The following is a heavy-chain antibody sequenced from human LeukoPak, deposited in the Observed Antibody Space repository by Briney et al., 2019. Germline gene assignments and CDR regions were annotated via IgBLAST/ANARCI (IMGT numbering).Heavy chain of an antibody. V-gene: IGHV1-2*02. CDR2: INPNSDGT. CDR3: ARGGYSSSWYPRAEYFQH. J-gene: IGHJ1*01. D-gene: IGHD6-13*01. CDR1: GYIFTGYY. Sequence: GASVKASCKASGYIFTGYYMHWVRQAPGQGLEWMGWINPNSDGTNYAQKFQGRVTMTTDTSISTAYMELSRLRPDDTAVYYCARGGYSSSWYPRAEYFQHWGQGTLVTVSS.